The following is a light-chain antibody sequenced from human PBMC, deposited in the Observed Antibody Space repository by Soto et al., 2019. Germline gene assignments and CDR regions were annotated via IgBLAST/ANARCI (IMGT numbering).Light chain of an antibody. Sequence: QSALTQPPSVSAAPGQKVTISCSGGSSDIGSNDVCWYQQVPGTAPKVLIYDNNKRPSEIPDQFSGSKSGTSATLGISGLQTGDEADYFCATWHSDPYVFGSGTKVTVL. V-gene: IGLV1-51*01. CDR1: SSDIGSND. CDR3: ATWHSDPYV. CDR2: DNN. J-gene: IGLJ1*01.